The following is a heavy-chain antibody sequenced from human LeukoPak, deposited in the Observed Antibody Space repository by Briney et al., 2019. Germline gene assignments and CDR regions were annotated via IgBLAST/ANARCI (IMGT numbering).Heavy chain of an antibody. CDR3: ARVGGH. Sequence: GGSLRLSCAASGFTFSSYAMSWVRQAPGKGLESVSVIYSGGGTYYADSVRGRFTISRDNSKNTLYLQMNSLRVEDTAVYYCARVGGHWGQGTLVTVSS. V-gene: IGHV3-53*01. CDR2: IYSGGGT. CDR1: GFTFSSYA. J-gene: IGHJ4*02. D-gene: IGHD3-10*01.